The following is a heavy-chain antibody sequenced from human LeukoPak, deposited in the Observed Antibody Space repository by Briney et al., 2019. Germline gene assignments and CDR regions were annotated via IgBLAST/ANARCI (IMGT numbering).Heavy chain of an antibody. CDR2: ITSGGNT. CDR1: GFTFSSYA. J-gene: IGHJ4*02. CDR3: LKDWGTYRAFDF. V-gene: IGHV3-23*01. Sequence: PGGSLRLTCAASGFTFSSYAMAWVRQAPGKGLEWVSAITSGGNTYFADSVRGRFTISRDNSKNTVHLQMNSLTAEDTAVYYCLKDWGTYRAFDFWGQGTLVTVSS. D-gene: IGHD3-16*01.